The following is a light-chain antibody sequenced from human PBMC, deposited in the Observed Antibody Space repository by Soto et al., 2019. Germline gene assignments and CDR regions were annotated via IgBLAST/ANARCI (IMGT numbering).Light chain of an antibody. CDR2: GNS. V-gene: IGLV1-40*01. CDR1: SSNIGAGYD. CDR3: QSYDSSLDVV. Sequence: QSALTQPPSVSGAPGQRVTLSCTGSSSNIGAGYDVHWYQQLPGTAPKLLIYGNSNRPSGVPDRFSGSKSGTSASLAITGLQAGDEADYYCQSYDSSLDVVFGGGTKLTVL. J-gene: IGLJ2*01.